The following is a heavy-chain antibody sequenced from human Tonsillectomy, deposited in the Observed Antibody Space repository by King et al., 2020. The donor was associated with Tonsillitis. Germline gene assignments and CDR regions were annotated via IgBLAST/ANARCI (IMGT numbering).Heavy chain of an antibody. Sequence: VQLVESGGVVVQPGGSLRLSCAASGFTFDDYTMHWVRQTPGKGLEWVSLISWDGGSTYYADSVKGRFTISRDNSKNSLYLQMNSLRTEDTALYYCAKDDRRGLQSSCIDYWGQGTLVTVSS. J-gene: IGHJ4*02. V-gene: IGHV3-43*01. CDR2: ISWDGGST. D-gene: IGHD5-24*01. CDR1: GFTFDDYT. CDR3: AKDDRRGLQSSCIDY.